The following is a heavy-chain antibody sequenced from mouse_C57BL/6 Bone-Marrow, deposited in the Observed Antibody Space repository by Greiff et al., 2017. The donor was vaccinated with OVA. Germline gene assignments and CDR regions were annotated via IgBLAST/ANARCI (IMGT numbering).Heavy chain of an antibody. CDR1: GFTFTDYY. J-gene: IGHJ4*01. CDR2: IRNKANGYTT. V-gene: IGHV7-3*01. Sequence: EVKLMESGGGLVQPGGSLSLSCAASGFTFTDYYMSWVRQPPGKALEWLGFIRNKANGYTTEYSASVKGRFTISRDNSQSILYLQMNALRAEDRATYYCARCPTQYDYDALYYAMDYWGQGTSVTVSS. D-gene: IGHD2-4*01. CDR3: ARCPTQYDYDALYYAMDY.